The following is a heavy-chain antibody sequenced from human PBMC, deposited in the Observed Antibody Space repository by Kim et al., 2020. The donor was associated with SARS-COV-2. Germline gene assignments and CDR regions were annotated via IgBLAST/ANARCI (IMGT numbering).Heavy chain of an antibody. Sequence: GGSLRLSCAASGFTFSSYGMHWVRQAPGKGLEWVAVIWYDGSNNYYADSVKGRFTISRDNSKNMLYLQMNSLGAEDTAVYYCARVFGLGNDMLTGYYEEVDVWGQGTTVTVSS. CDR2: IWYDGSNN. CDR1: GFTFSSYG. D-gene: IGHD3-9*01. CDR3: ARVFGLGNDMLTGYYEEVDV. J-gene: IGHJ6*02. V-gene: IGHV3-33*01.